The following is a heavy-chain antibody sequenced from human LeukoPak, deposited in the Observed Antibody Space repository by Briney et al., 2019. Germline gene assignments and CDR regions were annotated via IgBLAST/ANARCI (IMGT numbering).Heavy chain of an antibody. D-gene: IGHD3-22*01. V-gene: IGHV4-39*07. CDR1: GGSISRSSSY. CDR2: RYYSGNT. CDR3: ARGMSSYDSSGNFDY. Sequence: PSETLSLTCTVSGGSISRSSSYWGWIRQPPGKGLEWIVSRYYSGNTYYNPSLKSRVNISVDMSKNQFSLKLSSVTAADTAMYYCARGMSSYDSSGNFDYWGQGTLVTVSS. J-gene: IGHJ4*02.